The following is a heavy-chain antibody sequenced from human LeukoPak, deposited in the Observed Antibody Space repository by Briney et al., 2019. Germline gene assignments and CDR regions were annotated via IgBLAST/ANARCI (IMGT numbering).Heavy chain of an antibody. J-gene: IGHJ4*02. CDR2: IKQDGSEK. V-gene: IGHV3-7*01. D-gene: IGHD3-22*01. CDR3: ARGKYYYDSTGYYPGGDY. CDR1: GFTFSSYW. Sequence: GGSLRLSCAASGFTFSSYWMSWVRQAPGKGLEWVANIKQDGSEKYYVDSMKGRLTISRDNAKNSLYLQMNSLRAEDTAVYYCARGKYYYDSTGYYPGGDYWGQGTLVTVSS.